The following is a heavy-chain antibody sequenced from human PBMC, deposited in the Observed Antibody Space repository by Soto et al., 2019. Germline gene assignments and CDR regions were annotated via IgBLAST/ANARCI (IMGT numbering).Heavy chain of an antibody. V-gene: IGHV5-51*01. CDR2: IYPGDSDT. D-gene: IGHD3-22*01. CDR3: ARQHAYYDSSGYYYVGPFDY. Sequence: GESLKISCNGSGYSFTSYWIGWVRQMPGKGLEWMGIIYPGDSDTRYSPSFQGQVTISADKSISTAYLQWSSLKASDTAMYYCARQHAYYDSSGYYYVGPFDYWGQGTLVTVSS. J-gene: IGHJ4*02. CDR1: GYSFTSYW.